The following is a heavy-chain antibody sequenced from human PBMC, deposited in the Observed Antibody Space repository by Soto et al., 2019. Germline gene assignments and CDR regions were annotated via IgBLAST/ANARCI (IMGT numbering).Heavy chain of an antibody. J-gene: IGHJ5*02. CDR3: ARDTAFITSGLFNP. Sequence: GGSLRLSCAASGFTFSDYYMSWIRQAPGKGLEWISHISDSATTMYYADSVKGRFTISRDNARKSLFLHMNSLRAEDTAVYYCARDTAFITSGLFNPWGQGTLVTVSS. CDR2: ISDSATTM. D-gene: IGHD3-22*01. V-gene: IGHV3-11*01. CDR1: GFTFSDYY.